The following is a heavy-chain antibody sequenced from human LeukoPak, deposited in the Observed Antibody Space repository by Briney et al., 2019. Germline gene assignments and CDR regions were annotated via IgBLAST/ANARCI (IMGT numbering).Heavy chain of an antibody. V-gene: IGHV4-59*01. CDR1: GGSISSYY. D-gene: IGHD3-10*01. CDR2: IYYSGST. CDR3: ARVFSWLGETQFDY. Sequence: SETLSLTCTVSGGSISSYYWSWIRQPPGKGLEWIGYIYYSGSTNYNPSLKGRVTISVDTSKNQFSLKLSSVTAADTAVYYCARVFSWLGETQFDYWGQGTLVTVSS. J-gene: IGHJ4*02.